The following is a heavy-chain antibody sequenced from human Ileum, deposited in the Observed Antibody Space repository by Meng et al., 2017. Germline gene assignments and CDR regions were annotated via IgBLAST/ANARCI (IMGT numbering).Heavy chain of an antibody. D-gene: IGHD2-15*01. Sequence: QVQLQESGPGLGKPSWTLPLTCAVSGGSISISNWWTWVRQPPGKGLEWIGEIYHTGGTNYNPSLKRRVTISVDKSKNQFSLEVTSVTAADTAVYYCARVRCASVSCYGDSYFDYWGQGILVTVSS. V-gene: IGHV4-4*02. J-gene: IGHJ4*02. CDR2: IYHTGGT. CDR1: GGSISISNW. CDR3: ARVRCASVSCYGDSYFDY.